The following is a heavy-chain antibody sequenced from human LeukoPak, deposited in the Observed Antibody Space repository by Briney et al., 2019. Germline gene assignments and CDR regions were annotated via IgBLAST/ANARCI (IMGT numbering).Heavy chain of an antibody. Sequence: ASVKLSCKASGYTFTSDGISCVRQAPGQGLEWMGWISAYNGNTNYAQKLQGRVTMTTDTSTSTAYMELRSLRSDDTAVYYCARGNSGSYSFDYGGQGTLVTVSS. D-gene: IGHD1-26*01. CDR3: ARGNSGSYSFDY. CDR1: GYTFTSDG. V-gene: IGHV1-18*01. J-gene: IGHJ4*02. CDR2: ISAYNGNT.